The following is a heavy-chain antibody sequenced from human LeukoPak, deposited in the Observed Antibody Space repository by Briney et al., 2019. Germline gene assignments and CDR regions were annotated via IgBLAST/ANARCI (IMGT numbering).Heavy chain of an antibody. CDR3: TSGLLINQYAFDI. CDR1: GFTFGDYA. Sequence: GGSLRLSCTASGFTFGDYAMSWVRQAPGKGLEWVGFIRSKAYGGTTEYAASVKGRFTISRDDSKSIAYLQMNSLKTEDTAVYYCTSGLLINQYAFDIWGQGTMVTVSS. J-gene: IGHJ3*02. D-gene: IGHD3-10*01. CDR2: IRSKAYGGTT. V-gene: IGHV3-49*04.